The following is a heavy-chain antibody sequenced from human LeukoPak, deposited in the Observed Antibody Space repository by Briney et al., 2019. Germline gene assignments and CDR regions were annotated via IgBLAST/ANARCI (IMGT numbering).Heavy chain of an antibody. J-gene: IGHJ4*02. CDR3: ARRDNWNDLDY. V-gene: IGHV4-39*07. CDR1: GGSISSSSYY. Sequence: PSETLSLTCTVSGGSISSSSYYWGWIRQPPGKGLEWIGSIYYSGSTYYNPSLKSRVTISVDTSKNQFSLKLSSVTAADTAVYYCARRDNWNDLDYWGQGTLVTVSS. CDR2: IYYSGST. D-gene: IGHD1-1*01.